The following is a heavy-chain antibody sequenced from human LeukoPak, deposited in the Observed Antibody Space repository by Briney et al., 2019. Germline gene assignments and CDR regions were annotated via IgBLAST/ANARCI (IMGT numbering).Heavy chain of an antibody. CDR3: ARDDRRRYSSGWPYWYFDL. CDR2: ISYDGSNK. D-gene: IGHD6-19*01. CDR1: GFTFSSYA. Sequence: GGSLRLSCAASGFTFSSYAMHWVRQAPGKGLEWVAVISYDGSNKYYADSVKGRFTISRDNSKNTLYLQMNSLRAEDTAVYYCARDDRRRYSSGWPYWYFDLWGRGTLVTVSS. J-gene: IGHJ2*01. V-gene: IGHV3-30*04.